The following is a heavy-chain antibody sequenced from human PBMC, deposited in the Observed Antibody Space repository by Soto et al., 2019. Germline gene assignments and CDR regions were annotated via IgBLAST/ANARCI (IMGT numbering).Heavy chain of an antibody. CDR2: VNPISGDT. CDR1: GYTFTGYY. CDR3: AREEGFRITMDRGRWFEP. Sequence: QIQLVQSGAEVKKPGASVKVSCRASGYTFTGYYLHWVRQAPGQGREWMGWVNPISGDTNYAQKFRARVIMTGDRSIPTVHMALSRVRSDDTAVYYCAREEGFRITMDRGRWFEPWGQGTLVPVSS. D-gene: IGHD3-10*01. J-gene: IGHJ5*02. V-gene: IGHV1-2*02.